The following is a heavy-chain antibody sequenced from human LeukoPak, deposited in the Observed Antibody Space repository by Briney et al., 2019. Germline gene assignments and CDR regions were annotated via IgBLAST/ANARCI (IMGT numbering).Heavy chain of an antibody. CDR1: GYTFTGYY. J-gene: IGHJ4*02. CDR3: ARVDPGMQQLVPGPY. Sequence: GASVKVSCKASGYTFTGYYMHWVRQAPGQGLEWMGWINPNSGGTNYAQKLQGRVTMTTDTSTSTAYMELRSLRSDDTVVYYCARVDPGMQQLVPGPYWGQGTLVTVSS. V-gene: IGHV1-2*02. D-gene: IGHD6-13*01. CDR2: INPNSGGT.